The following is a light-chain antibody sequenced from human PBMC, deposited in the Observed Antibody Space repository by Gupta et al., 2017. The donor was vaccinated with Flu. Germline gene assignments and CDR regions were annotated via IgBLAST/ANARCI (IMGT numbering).Light chain of an antibody. CDR1: SGNSSYA. CDR3: QTWGTGIVV. CDR2: LNSDGSH. V-gene: IGLV4-69*01. Sequence: LVLTQSPSASASLGASVKLTCTLSSGNSSYAIAWHQQQPEKGPRYLMKLNSDGSHSKGDGIPDRFSGSSSGAERYLTISSLQSEDEADYYCQTWGTGIVVFGGGTKLTVL. J-gene: IGLJ2*01.